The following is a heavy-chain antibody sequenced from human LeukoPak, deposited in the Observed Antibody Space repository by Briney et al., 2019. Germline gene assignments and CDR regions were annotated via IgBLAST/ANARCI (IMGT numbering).Heavy chain of an antibody. Sequence: GGSLRLSCAASGFTFSDYYMSWTRQAPGKGLEWVSYISSSGSTIYYADSVKGRFTISRDNAKNSLYLQMNSLRAEDTAVYYCARAPRTYDYVWGSYRPLHLDYWGQGTLVTVSS. V-gene: IGHV3-11*01. CDR2: ISSSGSTI. D-gene: IGHD3-16*02. J-gene: IGHJ4*02. CDR1: GFTFSDYY. CDR3: ARAPRTYDYVWGSYRPLHLDY.